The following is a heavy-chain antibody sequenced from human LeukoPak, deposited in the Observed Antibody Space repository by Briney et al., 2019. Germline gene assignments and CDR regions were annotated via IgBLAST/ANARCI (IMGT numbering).Heavy chain of an antibody. CDR2: IRYDGSNK. CDR1: GFTFSSYG. D-gene: IGHD3-10*01. J-gene: IGHJ6*03. Sequence: PGGSLRLSCAASGFTFSSYGLHWVRQAPGKGLEWVAFIRYDGSNKYYADSVKGRFTISRDNSKNTLYLQMNSLRAEDTAVYYCAKDLLASGRKTPFSHPYYMDVWGKGTTVTISS. CDR3: AKDLLASGRKTPFSHPYYMDV. V-gene: IGHV3-30*02.